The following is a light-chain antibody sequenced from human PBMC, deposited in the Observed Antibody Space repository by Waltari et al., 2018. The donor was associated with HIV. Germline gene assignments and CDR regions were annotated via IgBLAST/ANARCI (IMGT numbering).Light chain of an antibody. CDR3: QHRSSWPRGT. J-gene: IGKJ2*01. Sequence: EIVLTQSPATLSLSPGERANLSCRASQSISSYLAWYQQKPGQAPRLLIYDASNRATGIPAMFIGRRSATDFTLTISRLEPEDFAVYSCQHRSSWPRGTFGQGTKLEIK. V-gene: IGKV3-11*01. CDR1: QSISSY. CDR2: DAS.